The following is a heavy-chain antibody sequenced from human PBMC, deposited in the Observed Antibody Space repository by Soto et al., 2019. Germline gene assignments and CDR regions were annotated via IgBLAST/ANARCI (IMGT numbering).Heavy chain of an antibody. Sequence: SETLSLTCTVSGGSISSYYWNWIRQPAGRGLEWIGRIYTSGSTNYNPSLKSRVTMSVDTSKNQFSLKVSSVTAADTAVYYCARDTGSPGPRFDYWGQGTLVTVSS. J-gene: IGHJ4*02. CDR2: IYTSGST. V-gene: IGHV4-4*07. CDR3: ARDTGSPGPRFDY. D-gene: IGHD6-6*01. CDR1: GGSISSYY.